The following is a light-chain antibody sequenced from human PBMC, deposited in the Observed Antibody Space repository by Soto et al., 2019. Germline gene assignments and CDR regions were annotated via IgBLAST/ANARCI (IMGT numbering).Light chain of an antibody. CDR2: GAS. CDR1: QSVSSN. Sequence: EIVMTQSPATLSVSPGERATLSCRASQSVSSNLALYQQKPGHAPRLLIYGASTRATGIPARVSGSRSGTEFTLTISSLQSEDFAVYYCQQYNNWPYTFGQGTKLEIK. J-gene: IGKJ2*01. V-gene: IGKV3-15*01. CDR3: QQYNNWPYT.